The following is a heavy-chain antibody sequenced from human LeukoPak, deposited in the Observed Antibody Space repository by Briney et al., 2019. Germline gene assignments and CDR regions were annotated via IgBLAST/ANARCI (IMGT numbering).Heavy chain of an antibody. CDR1: GYTFTSYG. Sequence: VAPVKVSCKASGYTFTSYGISWVRQAPGQGLEWMGWISAYNGNTNYAQKLQGRVTMTTDTSTSTAYMELRSLRSDDTAVYYCARDHLPGGAAAGTYWGQGTLVTVSS. CDR2: ISAYNGNT. V-gene: IGHV1-18*01. CDR3: ARDHLPGGAAAGTY. J-gene: IGHJ4*02. D-gene: IGHD6-13*01.